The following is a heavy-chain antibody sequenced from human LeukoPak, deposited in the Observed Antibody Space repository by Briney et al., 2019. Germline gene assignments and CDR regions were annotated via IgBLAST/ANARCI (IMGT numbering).Heavy chain of an antibody. CDR2: ISYDGSNK. CDR3: ARNYGGNSAVY. Sequence: GGSLRLSCAASGFTFSSYAMHWVRQAPGKGLEWVAVISYDGSNKYYADSVKGRFTISRDNSKNTLYLQMNSLKASDTAMYYCARNYGGNSAVYWGQGTLVTVSS. J-gene: IGHJ4*02. V-gene: IGHV3-30-3*01. CDR1: GFTFSSYA. D-gene: IGHD4-23*01.